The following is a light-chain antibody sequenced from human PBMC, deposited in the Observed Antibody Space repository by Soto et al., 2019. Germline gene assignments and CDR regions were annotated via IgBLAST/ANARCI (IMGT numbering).Light chain of an antibody. Sequence: IQMTQSPSALSASVGDRVTLTCRASESISTWLAWYQQKPGKAPKLLIYDAYNLRSGVPSRFSGSGSGTEFTLTSSSLQPDDFASYYCQQYNSYWTFGQGTKVEI. V-gene: IGKV1-5*01. CDR2: DAY. CDR1: ESISTW. CDR3: QQYNSYWT. J-gene: IGKJ1*01.